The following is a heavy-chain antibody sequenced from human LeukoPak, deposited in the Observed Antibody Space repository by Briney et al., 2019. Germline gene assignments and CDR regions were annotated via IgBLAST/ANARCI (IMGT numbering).Heavy chain of an antibody. J-gene: IGHJ4*02. CDR1: GGSISSYY. CDR3: AGGVQGLFFDY. V-gene: IGHV4-59*01. CDR2: IYYSGST. D-gene: IGHD1-1*01. Sequence: PSETLSLTCTVSGGSISSYYWSWIRQPPGKGLEWIGYIYYSGSTNYSPSLKSRVTISVDTSKNQFSLKLSSVTAADTAVYYCAGGVQGLFFDYWGQGTLVTVSS.